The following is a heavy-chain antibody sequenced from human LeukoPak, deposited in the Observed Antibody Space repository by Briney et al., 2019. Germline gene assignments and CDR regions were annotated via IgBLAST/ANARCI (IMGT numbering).Heavy chain of an antibody. V-gene: IGHV4-59*08. Sequence: PSETLSLTCTVSGGSICNYYWSWIRQPPGKGLEWIGYIYYSGSTNYNPSLKSRVTISVDSSKNQCSLKLSSVTAADTAVYYCARHRWHQLGFGPWGQGTLVPVSS. CDR3: ARHRWHQLGFGP. D-gene: IGHD4-23*01. CDR1: GGSICNYY. J-gene: IGHJ5*02. CDR2: IYYSGST.